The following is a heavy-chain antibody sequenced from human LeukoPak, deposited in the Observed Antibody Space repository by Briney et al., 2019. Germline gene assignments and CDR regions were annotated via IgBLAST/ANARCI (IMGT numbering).Heavy chain of an antibody. CDR2: VSYDGSSK. CDR1: RFTFSSYA. J-gene: IGHJ4*02. V-gene: IGHV3-30*04. Sequence: GGFLRLSCAASRFTFSSYAMHWVRQAPGKGLEWVSVVSYDGSSKYYADSVKGRFTISRDNSKNTLYLQMDSLRPEDTAVYYCARDSVDGAYLDYWGQGTLVTVSS. D-gene: IGHD4/OR15-4a*01. CDR3: ARDSVDGAYLDY.